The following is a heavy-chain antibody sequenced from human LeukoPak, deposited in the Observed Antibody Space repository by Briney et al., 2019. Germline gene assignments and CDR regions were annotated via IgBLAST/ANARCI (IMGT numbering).Heavy chain of an antibody. D-gene: IGHD3-3*01. Sequence: GGSLRLSCAASGFTFSSYGMHWVRQAPGKGLEWVSAISGSGGSTYYADSVKGRFTISRDNSKNTLYLQMNSLRAEDTAVYYCAKAHYDFWSGYYPFDYWGQGTLVTVSS. CDR3: AKAHYDFWSGYYPFDY. V-gene: IGHV3-23*01. J-gene: IGHJ4*02. CDR1: GFTFSSYG. CDR2: ISGSGGST.